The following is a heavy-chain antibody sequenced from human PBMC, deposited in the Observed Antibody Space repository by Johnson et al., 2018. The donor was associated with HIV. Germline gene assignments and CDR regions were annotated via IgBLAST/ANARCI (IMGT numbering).Heavy chain of an antibody. CDR3: ARGPIITMIVVPAPGWVHI. D-gene: IGHD3-22*01. CDR1: GITFSDYA. Sequence: QVHLVESGGGVVQPGRSLRLSCAASGITFSDYAMHWVRQAPGKGLEWVAVISYDGSNKYYVDSVKGRFTISRDNAKNSLYLQMNSLRAEDTAVYYCARGPIITMIVVPAPGWVHIWGQGTMVTVSS. CDR2: ISYDGSNK. J-gene: IGHJ3*02. V-gene: IGHV3-30-3*01.